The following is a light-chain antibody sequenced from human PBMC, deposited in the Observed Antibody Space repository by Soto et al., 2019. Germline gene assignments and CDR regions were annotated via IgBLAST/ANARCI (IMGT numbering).Light chain of an antibody. V-gene: IGKV3-11*01. CDR2: DAS. J-gene: IGKJ5*01. CDR1: QSIASH. CDR3: QQRNNWPPSIT. Sequence: EIVLTQSPVTLSLSPGERATLSCRASQSIASHLAWYRQKPGQAPRLLIHDASSRATGIPARFSGSGSGTDFTLTISSLEPEDFAVYYCQQRNNWPPSITFGPGTRLEIK.